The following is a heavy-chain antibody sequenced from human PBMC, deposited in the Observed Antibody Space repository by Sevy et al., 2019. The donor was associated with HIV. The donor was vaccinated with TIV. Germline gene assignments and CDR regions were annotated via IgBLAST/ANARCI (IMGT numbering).Heavy chain of an antibody. D-gene: IGHD3-3*01. CDR3: ATLDFWSDYPLYGMDV. CDR1: GYTLSKLS. J-gene: IGHJ6*02. V-gene: IGHV1-24*01. CDR2: FDPEDGET. Sequence: ASVKVSCKVSGYTLSKLSMHWVRQAPGKGPERMGGFDPEDGETIYAQKFQGRVTMTEDTSTDTAYMELSSLRSEDTAVYYCATLDFWSDYPLYGMDVWGQGTTVTVSS.